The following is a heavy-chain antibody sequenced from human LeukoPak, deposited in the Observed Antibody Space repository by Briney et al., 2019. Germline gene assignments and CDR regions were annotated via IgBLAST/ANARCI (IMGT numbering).Heavy chain of an antibody. CDR2: MNPNSGNT. V-gene: IGHV1-8*03. Sequence: ASVKVSCKASGYTFTSYDINWVRQATGQGLEWMGWMNPNSGNTGYAQKFQGRVTNTRDESTSTAYMELSSLRSEDTAVYYCARDEQPGYYYYYMDVWGKGTTVTVSS. CDR3: ARDEQPGYYYYYMDV. J-gene: IGHJ6*03. CDR1: GYTFTSYD. D-gene: IGHD1/OR15-1a*01.